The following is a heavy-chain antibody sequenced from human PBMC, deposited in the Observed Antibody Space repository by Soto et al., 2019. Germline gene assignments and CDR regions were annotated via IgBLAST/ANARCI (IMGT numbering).Heavy chain of an antibody. CDR3: ARGRASGSYYLLDY. V-gene: IGHV1-8*01. J-gene: IGHJ4*02. Sequence: ASFMVCFKASGNTFTIYGINCLRHSTGHGLEWMVWINPNSGNIGYAQKFRGRVTMTRDTAIRTAYMEVSRLRSDDTAVYYCARGRASGSYYLLDYWGQGTLVTVSS. CDR2: INPNSGNI. CDR1: GNTFTIYG. D-gene: IGHD3-10*01.